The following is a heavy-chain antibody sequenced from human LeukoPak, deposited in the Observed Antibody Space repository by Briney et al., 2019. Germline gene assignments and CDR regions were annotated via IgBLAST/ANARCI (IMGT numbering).Heavy chain of an antibody. CDR2: IYYSGST. V-gene: IGHV4-59*08. D-gene: IGHD4-23*01. CDR1: GGSISSYY. CDR3: ARHMTTVVTQAFDP. Sequence: SETLSLTCTVSGGSISSYYWSWIRQPPGEGLEWIGYIYYSGSTNYNPSLKSRVTISVDTSKNQFSLKLSSVTAADTAVYYCARHMTTVVTQAFDPWGQGTLVTVSS. J-gene: IGHJ5*02.